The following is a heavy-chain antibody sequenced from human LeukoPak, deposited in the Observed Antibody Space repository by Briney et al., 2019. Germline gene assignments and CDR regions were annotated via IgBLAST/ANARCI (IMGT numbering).Heavy chain of an antibody. V-gene: IGHV4-61*01. D-gene: IGHD5-12*01. CDR3: ATSGYNTITVDY. CDR1: GGSVSSGNYY. Sequence: SETLSLTCTVSGGSVSSGNYYWSWIRQSPGKGLEWIGYFYFSGNNYNPSLKSRVAISVDTSKNQFSLKLSSVTAADTAVYYCATSGYNTITVDYWGQGTLVTVSS. J-gene: IGHJ4*02. CDR2: FYFSGN.